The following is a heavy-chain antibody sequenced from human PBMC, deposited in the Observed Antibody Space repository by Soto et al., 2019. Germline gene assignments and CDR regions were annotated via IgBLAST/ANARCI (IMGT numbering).Heavy chain of an antibody. CDR3: ARDHRAVAGNYYYYGMDV. Sequence: PGGSLRLSCAASGFTFSSYGMHWVRQAPGKGLEWVAVIWYDGSNKYYADSVKGRFTISRDNSKNTLYLQMNSLRAEDTAVYYCARDHRAVAGNYYYYGMDVWGQGTTVTVSS. V-gene: IGHV3-33*01. CDR2: IWYDGSNK. J-gene: IGHJ6*02. D-gene: IGHD6-19*01. CDR1: GFTFSSYG.